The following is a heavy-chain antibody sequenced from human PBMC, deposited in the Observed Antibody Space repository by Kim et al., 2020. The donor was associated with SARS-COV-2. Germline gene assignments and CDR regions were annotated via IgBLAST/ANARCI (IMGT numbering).Heavy chain of an antibody. CDR3: ARASGAYYDFWSGYYDWTRGFDY. CDR1: GGSISSYY. J-gene: IGHJ4*02. Sequence: SETLSLTCTVSGGSISSYYWSWIRQPPGKGLEWIGYIYYSGSTNYNPSLKSRVTISVDTSKNQFSLKLSSVTAADTAVYYCARASGAYYDFWSGYYDWTRGFDYWGQGTLVTVSS. V-gene: IGHV4-59*01. D-gene: IGHD3-3*01. CDR2: IYYSGST.